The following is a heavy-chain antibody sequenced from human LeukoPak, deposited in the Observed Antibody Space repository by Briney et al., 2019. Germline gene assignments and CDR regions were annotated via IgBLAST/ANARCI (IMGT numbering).Heavy chain of an antibody. V-gene: IGHV1-8*01. J-gene: IGHJ4*02. CDR1: VYTFTSCD. CDR2: MNPNSGNT. CDR3: TRGSSGRRDN. D-gene: IGHD6-19*01. Sequence: WASVTVSFKASVYTFTSCDINWVRQAPGQGLEWMGWMNPNSGNTGYVQSFQGRITITRDISIGTAYMELSNLTSEDTAIYYCTRGSSGRRDNWGQGTLVTVSA.